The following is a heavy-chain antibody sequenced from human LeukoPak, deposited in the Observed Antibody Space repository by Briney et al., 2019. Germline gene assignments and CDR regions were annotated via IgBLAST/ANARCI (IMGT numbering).Heavy chain of an antibody. J-gene: IGHJ3*02. D-gene: IGHD3-3*01. CDR2: IYYSGYT. Sequence: PSQTLSLTCTVSGASINSGGFFWSWIRQHPGKGLEWIGHIYYSGYTYYNPSLTSRLAISLDTSKTQFSLRLSSVTAADTALYYGARVFGVTGGHTFDIWGKGIMVTVSS. CDR1: GASINSGGFF. CDR3: ARVFGVTGGHTFDI. V-gene: IGHV4-31*03.